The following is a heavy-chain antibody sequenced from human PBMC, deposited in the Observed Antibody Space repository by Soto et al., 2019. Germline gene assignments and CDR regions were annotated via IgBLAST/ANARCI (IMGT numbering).Heavy chain of an antibody. CDR2: ISSSSSTI. D-gene: IGHD2-15*01. Sequence: GGSLRLSCAASGFTFSSYSMNWVRQAPGKGLEWVSYISSSSSTIYYADSVKGRFTISRDNAKNSLYLQMNSLRDEDTAVYYCARAGVDCSGGSCYHYFDYWGQGTLVTVSS. J-gene: IGHJ4*02. V-gene: IGHV3-48*02. CDR1: GFTFSSYS. CDR3: ARAGVDCSGGSCYHYFDY.